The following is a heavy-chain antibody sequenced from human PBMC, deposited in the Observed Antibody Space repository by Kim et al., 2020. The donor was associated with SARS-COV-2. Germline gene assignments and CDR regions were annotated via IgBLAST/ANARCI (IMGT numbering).Heavy chain of an antibody. CDR1: GGSFSGYY. CDR3: ARTRPVPAFDY. Sequence: SETLSLTCAVYGGSFSGYYWSWIRQPPGKGLEWIGEINHSGSTNYNPSLKSRVTISVDTSKNQFSLKLSSVTAADTAVYYCARTRPVPAFDYWGQGTLV. V-gene: IGHV4-34*01. J-gene: IGHJ4*02. CDR2: INHSGST.